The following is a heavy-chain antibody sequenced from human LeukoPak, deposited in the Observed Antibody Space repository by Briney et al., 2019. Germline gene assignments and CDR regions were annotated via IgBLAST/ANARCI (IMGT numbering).Heavy chain of an antibody. CDR2: ISSSSSYI. CDR1: GFTFSSYS. CDR3: ARVRTYYYGSGSYPHDY. V-gene: IGHV3-21*01. J-gene: IGHJ4*02. D-gene: IGHD3-10*01. Sequence: PGGSLRLSCAASGFTFSSYSMNWVRQAPGKGLEWVSSISSSSSYIYYADPVKGRFTISRDNAKNSLYLQMNSLRAEDTAVYYCARVRTYYYGSGSYPHDYWGQGTLVTVSS.